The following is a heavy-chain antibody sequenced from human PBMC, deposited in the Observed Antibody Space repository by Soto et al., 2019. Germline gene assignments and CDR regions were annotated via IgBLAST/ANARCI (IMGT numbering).Heavy chain of an antibody. V-gene: IGHV4-4*02. CDR1: GGSISSSNW. J-gene: IGHJ2*01. CDR3: ARAPYKIRRHNWYFDL. D-gene: IGHD1-1*01. CDR2: IYHSGST. Sequence: QVQLQESGPGLVKPSGTLSLTCAVSGGSISSSNWWSWVRQPPGKGLEWIGEIYHSGSTNYNPSLKSRVTISGDKSKSLFSLKLSSVTAADTAVYYCARAPYKIRRHNWYFDLWGRGTLVTVSS.